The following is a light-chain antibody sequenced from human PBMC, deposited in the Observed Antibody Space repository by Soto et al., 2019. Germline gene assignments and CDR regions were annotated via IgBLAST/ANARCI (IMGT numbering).Light chain of an antibody. Sequence: QSVLTQPRSVSASPGQSVTISCTGTSSNVGGYNYVSWYQQNPGKAPKLMIYDASQRPPGVPDRFSGSKSGNAAFLTISGLQVEDEADYYCCSYAASYTLLFGGGTKLTVL. J-gene: IGLJ3*02. CDR3: CSYAASYTLL. V-gene: IGLV2-11*01. CDR1: SSNVGGYNY. CDR2: DAS.